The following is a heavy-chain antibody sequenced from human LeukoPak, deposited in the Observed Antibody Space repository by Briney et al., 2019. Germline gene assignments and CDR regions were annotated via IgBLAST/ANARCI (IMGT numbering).Heavy chain of an antibody. CDR1: GFSVSNNY. CDR3: ARGQTARD. CDR2: IYSGGNA. Sequence: GGSLKLSCAASGFSVSNNYLSWVRRAPGKGLEWVSVIYSGGNAYYADYVKGRFTMSRDNSKNTVYLQMESLRPEDTSIYYCARGQTARDWGQGTQVTVSS. J-gene: IGHJ4*02. D-gene: IGHD6-6*01. V-gene: IGHV3-66*02.